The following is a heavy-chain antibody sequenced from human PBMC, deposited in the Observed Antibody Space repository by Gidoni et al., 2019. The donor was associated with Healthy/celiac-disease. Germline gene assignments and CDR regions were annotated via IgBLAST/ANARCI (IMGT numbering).Heavy chain of an antibody. CDR2: IYHSGST. D-gene: IGHD2-15*01. CDR3: ASLVAGGLDAFDI. V-gene: IGHV4-38-2*02. CDR1: GYSLSSGYY. Sequence: QVQLQESGPGLVKPSGTLSLTRTVAGYSLSSGYYWGWIRQPPGKGLEWFGSIYHSGSTYYNPSLKSRVTISVDTSKNQFALKLGSVTAADTAVYYCASLVAGGLDAFDIWGQGTMVTVSS. J-gene: IGHJ3*02.